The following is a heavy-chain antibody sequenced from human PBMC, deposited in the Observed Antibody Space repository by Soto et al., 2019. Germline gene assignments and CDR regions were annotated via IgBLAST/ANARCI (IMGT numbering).Heavy chain of an antibody. Sequence: SGPTLVNPTQTLTLTCTFSGFSLSTSGMCVSWIRQPPGKALEWLARIDWDDDKYYSTSLKTRLTISKDTSKNQVVLTMTNMDPVDTATYYCARMPSSPDRKYYYYGMDVWGQGTTVTVSS. CDR1: GFSLSTSGMC. CDR2: IDWDDDK. V-gene: IGHV2-70*11. D-gene: IGHD6-13*01. J-gene: IGHJ6*02. CDR3: ARMPSSPDRKYYYYGMDV.